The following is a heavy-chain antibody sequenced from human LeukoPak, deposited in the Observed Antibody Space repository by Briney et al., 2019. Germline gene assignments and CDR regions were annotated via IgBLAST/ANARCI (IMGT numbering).Heavy chain of an antibody. CDR2: IYTSGST. D-gene: IGHD2-15*01. V-gene: IGHV4-61*02. CDR1: GGSISSGSYY. Sequence: PSETLSLTCTVSGGSISSGSYYWSWIRQPAGKGLEWIGRIYTSGSTNYNPSLKSRVTISVDTSKNQFSLKLSSVTAADTAVYYCASTVVAAFHWGQGTLVTVSS. CDR3: ASTVVAAFH. J-gene: IGHJ4*02.